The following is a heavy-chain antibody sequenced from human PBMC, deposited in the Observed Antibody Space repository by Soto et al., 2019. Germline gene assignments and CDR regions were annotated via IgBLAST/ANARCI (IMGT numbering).Heavy chain of an antibody. V-gene: IGHV1-46*01. CDR2: INPSGGST. CDR3: GRDEVDYDILTGLRDYYGMDV. Sequence: ASVKVSCKASGYTFTSYYMHWVRQAPGQGLEWMGIINPSGGSTSYAQKFQGRVTMTRDTSTSTVYMELSSLRSEDTAVYYCGRDEVDYDILTGLRDYYGMDVWGQGTTVTVSS. CDR1: GYTFTSYY. D-gene: IGHD3-9*01. J-gene: IGHJ6*02.